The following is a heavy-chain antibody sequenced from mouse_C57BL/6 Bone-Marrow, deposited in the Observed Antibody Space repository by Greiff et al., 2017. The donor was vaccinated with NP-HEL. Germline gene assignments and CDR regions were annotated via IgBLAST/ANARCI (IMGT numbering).Heavy chain of an antibody. Sequence: EVKLMESGAELVRPGASVKLSCTASGFNIKDDYMHWVKQRPEQGLEWIGWIDPENGDTEYASKFQGKAPITADTSSNTAYLQLSSLTSEDTAVYYCTTLLWSFAYWGQGTLVTVSA. J-gene: IGHJ3*01. CDR2: IDPENGDT. V-gene: IGHV14-4*01. D-gene: IGHD2-1*01. CDR1: GFNIKDDY. CDR3: TTLLWSFAY.